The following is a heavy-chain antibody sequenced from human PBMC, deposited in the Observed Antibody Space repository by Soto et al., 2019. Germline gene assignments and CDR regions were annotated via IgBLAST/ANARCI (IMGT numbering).Heavy chain of an antibody. J-gene: IGHJ6*01. CDR3: AKDRQRHSHSSGYSSWRKSVYYYGSDV. CDR2: ISYDGITK. V-gene: IGHV3-30*18. CDR1: GFSVRRYG. Sequence: SLRLSSAASGFSVRRYGLHCVRQAPGKGLVWVSVISYDGITKYYVASVKGRFTISRDNSKNTLYLRMNGRRADDPAVYQRAKDRQRHSHSSGYSSWRKSVYYYGSDVRGQGPTVNV. D-gene: IGHD3-22*01.